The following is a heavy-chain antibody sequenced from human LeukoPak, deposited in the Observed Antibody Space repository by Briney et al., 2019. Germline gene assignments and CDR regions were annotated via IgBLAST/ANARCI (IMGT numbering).Heavy chain of an antibody. J-gene: IGHJ5*02. CDR1: GFSFNSYW. D-gene: IGHD6-19*01. CDR3: ARAQAVAGTGGFDP. V-gene: IGHV3-74*01. CDR2: ISSDGSTT. Sequence: GGSLRLSCAASGFSFNSYWMHWVRHVPGKGLVWVSRISSDGSTTSYADSVKGRFTISRDNAKNTLYLQMNSLRDEDTAIYYCARAQAVAGTGGFDPWGQGTLVTVSS.